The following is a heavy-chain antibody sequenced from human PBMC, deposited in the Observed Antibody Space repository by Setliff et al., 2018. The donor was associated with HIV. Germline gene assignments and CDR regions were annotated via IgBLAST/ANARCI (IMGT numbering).Heavy chain of an antibody. CDR1: GGSISDTY. D-gene: IGHD3-10*01. Sequence: SSETLSLTCTVSGGSISDTYYTWIRQTPGKGLEWIGLMHVSRETNYNPSLESRVTISMDTFKNQFSLKLSSVTAADTALYFCARHGRSYDSGRWYNWFDSWGQGTPVTVSS. J-gene: IGHJ5*01. CDR3: ARHGRSYDSGRWYNWFDS. CDR2: MHVSRET. V-gene: IGHV4-59*08.